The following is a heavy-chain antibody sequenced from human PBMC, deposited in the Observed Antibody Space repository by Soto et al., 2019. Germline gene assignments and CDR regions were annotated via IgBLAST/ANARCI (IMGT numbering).Heavy chain of an antibody. Sequence: QVQLQQWGAGLLKPSETLSLTCAVYGGSFSGYQWSWIPQTPGKGLEWIGEINDSGNINYNPSLKSRVTIFLDTPKKQISLKLSSVTAADTAVYYCARGLILWFGELSRRGGYYYYMDVWGKGTTVIVSS. V-gene: IGHV4-34*01. D-gene: IGHD3-10*01. CDR1: GGSFSGYQ. CDR3: ARGLILWFGELSRRGGYYYYMDV. CDR2: INDSGNI. J-gene: IGHJ6*03.